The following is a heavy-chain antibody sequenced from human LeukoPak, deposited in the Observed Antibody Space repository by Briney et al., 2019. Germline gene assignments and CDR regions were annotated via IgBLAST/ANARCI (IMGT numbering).Heavy chain of an antibody. CDR3: AKSSYCSSTSCYLPLDY. Sequence: GGSLRLSCAASGFTFSTYAMSWVRQAPGKGLEWVSGISGGGGSTYYADSVKGRFTISRDKSKNTLYLQMNSLRTEDTAIYYCAKSSYCSSTSCYLPLDYWGQGTLVSVSS. CDR2: ISGGGGST. CDR1: GFTFSTYA. D-gene: IGHD2-2*01. J-gene: IGHJ4*02. V-gene: IGHV3-23*01.